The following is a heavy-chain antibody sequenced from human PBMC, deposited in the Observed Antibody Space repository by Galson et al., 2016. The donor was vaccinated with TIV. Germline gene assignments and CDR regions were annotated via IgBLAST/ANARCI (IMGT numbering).Heavy chain of an antibody. Sequence: SVKVSCKASGDTFSSFVISWVRQAPGQGLEWMGGIIPLFGEAHYAQKFQGRVTISADESTSTVYMELSGLRSGDTAMYYCAKCRNTAMDTYYYYYGMGVWGPGTTVTVSS. D-gene: IGHD5-18*01. CDR2: IIPLFGEA. CDR3: AKCRNTAMDTYYYYYGMGV. CDR1: GDTFSSFV. J-gene: IGHJ6*02. V-gene: IGHV1-69*13.